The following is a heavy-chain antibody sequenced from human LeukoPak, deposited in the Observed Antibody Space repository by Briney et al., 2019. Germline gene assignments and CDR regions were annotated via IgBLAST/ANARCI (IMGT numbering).Heavy chain of an antibody. CDR1: GYTSTTSW. Sequence: GEGLQISCKGSGYTSTTSWIAWVRHMPGQGLEWMVIMYLGDSDTRYSPAFQRQVTISADKSLSTAYQRRNSLKTSESAMYYCAGSGSAYGNACDIWGQGTMVTVSS. CDR2: MYLGDSDT. D-gene: IGHD3-22*01. J-gene: IGHJ3*02. V-gene: IGHV5-51*01. CDR3: AGSGSAYGNACDI.